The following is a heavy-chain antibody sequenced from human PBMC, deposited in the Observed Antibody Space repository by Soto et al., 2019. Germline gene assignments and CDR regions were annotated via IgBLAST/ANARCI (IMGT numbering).Heavy chain of an antibody. Sequence: DVQLVESGGGLVQPGGSLRLSCAASGFPFSTYPMHWVRQAPGKGLEWISYINSASTTTFHADSVKGRFTVSRDNAKNSLYLRLTSLRHEDTAVYYCTGDWSHWGQGTLVTVSS. V-gene: IGHV3-48*02. CDR3: TGDWSH. J-gene: IGHJ4*02. CDR2: INSASTTT. CDR1: GFPFSTYP.